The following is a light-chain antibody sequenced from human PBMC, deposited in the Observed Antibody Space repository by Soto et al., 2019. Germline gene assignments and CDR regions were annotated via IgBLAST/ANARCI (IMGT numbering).Light chain of an antibody. Sequence: IQMTQSPSTLSASVGDRVTITCRASQNINAWLAWYQQKPGKAPKLLISDASSLESGVPSRFSGSGSGTEFTLTISDLQPDDFATYYCQHYRLYSPWTFGQGTKVEI. CDR1: QNINAW. V-gene: IGKV1-5*01. CDR2: DAS. CDR3: QHYRLYSPWT. J-gene: IGKJ1*01.